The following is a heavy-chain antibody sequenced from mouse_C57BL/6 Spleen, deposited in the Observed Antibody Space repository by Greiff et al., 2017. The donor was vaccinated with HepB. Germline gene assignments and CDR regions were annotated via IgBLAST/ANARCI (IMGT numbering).Heavy chain of an antibody. CDR2: IDPENGDT. J-gene: IGHJ3*01. D-gene: IGHD2-4*01. CDR3: LIYYDYDAHAY. CDR1: GFNIKDDY. V-gene: IGHV14-4*01. Sequence: EVQLQQSGAELVRPGASVKLSCTASGFNIKDDYMHWVKQRPEQGLEWIGWIDPENGDTEYASKFQGKATITADTSSNTAYLQLSSLTSEDTAVYYCLIYYDYDAHAYWGQGTLVTVSA.